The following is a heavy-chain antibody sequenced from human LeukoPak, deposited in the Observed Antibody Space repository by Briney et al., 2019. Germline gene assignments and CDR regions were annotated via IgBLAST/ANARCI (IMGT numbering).Heavy chain of an antibody. CDR2: INPNSGGT. CDR3: ARDNYYGSGSYLIDY. Sequence: APVKVSCKASGYTFTGYYMHWVRQAPGQGLEWMGWINPNSGGTNYAQKFQGRVTMTRDTSISTAYMELSRLRSDDTAVYYCARDNYYGSGSYLIDYWGQGTLVTVSS. J-gene: IGHJ4*02. V-gene: IGHV1-2*02. CDR1: GYTFTGYY. D-gene: IGHD3-10*01.